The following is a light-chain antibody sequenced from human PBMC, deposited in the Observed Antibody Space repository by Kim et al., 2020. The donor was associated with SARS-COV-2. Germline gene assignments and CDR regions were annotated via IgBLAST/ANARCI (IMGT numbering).Light chain of an antibody. CDR1: QSVRNNY. CDR3: QQYGTSPLT. CDR2: GAS. J-gene: IGKJ1*01. Sequence: EIVLTQSPGTLSLSPGEGATLSCRASQSVRNNYIAWYQRKPGQAPRPLIYGASNRATGIPDRFSGSGSGTDFTLTISRLEPEDFAVYYCQQYGTSPLTFGQGTKVDIK. V-gene: IGKV3-20*01.